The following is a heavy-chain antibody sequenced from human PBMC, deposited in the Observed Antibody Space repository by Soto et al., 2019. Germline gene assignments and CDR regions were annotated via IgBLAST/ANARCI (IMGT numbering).Heavy chain of an antibody. D-gene: IGHD5-18*01. CDR2: IYHSGST. Sequence: QVQLQESGPGLVKPSGTLSVTCAVSGGSISSSNWWNWVSQPPGKGLEWIGEIYHSGSTNYNPSLRSRVTISLDEPKNQFPLRVKSVTAADTAEYYCARGWPSVDSYGSGVMDVWGQGTTVTVSS. J-gene: IGHJ6*02. CDR1: GGSISSSNW. CDR3: ARGWPSVDSYGSGVMDV. V-gene: IGHV4-4*02.